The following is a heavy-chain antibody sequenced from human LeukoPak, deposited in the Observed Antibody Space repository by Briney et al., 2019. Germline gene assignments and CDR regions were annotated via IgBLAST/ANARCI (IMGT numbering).Heavy chain of an antibody. CDR3: ARLSSGLLDY. V-gene: IGHV3-21*01. J-gene: IGHJ4*02. CDR1: WIHFYNQL. CDR2: LISSSSYI. D-gene: IGHD3-22*01. Sequence: GGSPEHSRAASWIHFYNQLKNWVRQEPRKRPEWVSSLISSSSYIYYAHSLKSRFTLPSHNAKNSLYLQMNSLRAEDTAVYYCARLSSGLLDYWGQGTLVTVSS.